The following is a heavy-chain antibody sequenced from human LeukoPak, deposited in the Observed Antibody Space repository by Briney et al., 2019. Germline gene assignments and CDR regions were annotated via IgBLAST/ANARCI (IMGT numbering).Heavy chain of an antibody. CDR3: AKDPGEYYFDSSGYYPGVY. CDR2: ISGSGGST. Sequence: GSLRLSCAASGFTFSSYAMSWVRQAPGKGLEWVSAISGSGGSTYYADSVKGRFTISRDNSKNTLYLQMNSLRAEDTAVYYCAKDPGEYYFDSSGYYPGVYWGQGTLVTVSS. J-gene: IGHJ4*02. CDR1: GFTFSSYA. V-gene: IGHV3-23*01. D-gene: IGHD3-22*01.